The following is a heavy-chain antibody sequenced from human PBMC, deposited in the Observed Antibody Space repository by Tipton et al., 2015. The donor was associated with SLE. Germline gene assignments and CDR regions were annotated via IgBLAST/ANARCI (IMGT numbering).Heavy chain of an antibody. CDR3: AREAVDKDGALDI. V-gene: IGHV4-34*01. J-gene: IGHJ3*02. CDR1: GGSISTYF. Sequence: TLSLTCSVSGGSISTYFWSWVRQPPGKGLEWIGEINHSGSTNYNPSLKSRVTISVDTSKNQFSLKLSSVTAADTAVYYCAREAVDKDGALDIWGQGTTVIVSS. CDR2: INHSGST. D-gene: IGHD5-24*01.